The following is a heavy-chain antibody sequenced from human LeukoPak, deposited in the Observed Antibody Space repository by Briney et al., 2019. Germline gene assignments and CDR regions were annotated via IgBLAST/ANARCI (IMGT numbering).Heavy chain of an antibody. Sequence: PSEALSLTCTVSGYSISSGYYWGWIRQPPGKGLEWIGSIYHSGSTYYNPSLKSRVTISVDTSKNQFSLKLSPVTAADTAVYYCARGGVGATPAFDIWGQGTMVTVSS. CDR2: IYHSGST. D-gene: IGHD1-26*01. CDR3: ARGGVGATPAFDI. CDR1: GYSISSGYY. J-gene: IGHJ3*02. V-gene: IGHV4-38-2*02.